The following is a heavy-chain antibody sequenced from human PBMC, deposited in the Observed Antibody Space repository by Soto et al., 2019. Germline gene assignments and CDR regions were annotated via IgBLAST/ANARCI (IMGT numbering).Heavy chain of an antibody. V-gene: IGHV3-33*05. Sequence: GGSLRLSCAASGFTFSTYGIHWVRQAPGKGLEWAAVIKNDGTDAWYADSVKGRFTISRDNSKNTVFLQMSSLRDDDTAVYYCARDVWDSSGYFLDYWGQGTLVTVSS. CDR3: ARDVWDSSGYFLDY. D-gene: IGHD3-22*01. CDR2: IKNDGTDA. CDR1: GFTFSTYG. J-gene: IGHJ4*02.